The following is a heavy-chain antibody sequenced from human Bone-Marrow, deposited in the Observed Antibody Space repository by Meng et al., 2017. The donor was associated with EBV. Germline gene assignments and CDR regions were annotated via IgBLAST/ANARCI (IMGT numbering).Heavy chain of an antibody. Sequence: EVQLVESGGGLVKLGGSLRLSCAASGFTFSSYSMNWVRQAPGKGLEWVSSISSSSSYIYYADSVKGRFTISRDNAKNSLYLQMNSLRAEDTAVYYCARSVTKEGYYFDYWGQGTLVTVSS. V-gene: IGHV3-21*01. D-gene: IGHD4-17*01. J-gene: IGHJ4*02. CDR2: ISSSSSYI. CDR3: ARSVTKEGYYFDY. CDR1: GFTFSSYS.